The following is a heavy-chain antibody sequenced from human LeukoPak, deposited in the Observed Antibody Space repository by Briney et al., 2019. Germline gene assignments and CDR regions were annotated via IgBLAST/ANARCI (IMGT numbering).Heavy chain of an antibody. J-gene: IGHJ4*02. CDR2: INAGNGNT. V-gene: IGHV1-3*01. CDR1: GYTFTGYY. D-gene: IGHD5-24*01. CDR3: ARDRVRDGYNPGDN. Sequence: ASVKVSCKASGYTFTGYYMHWVRQAPGQGLEWMGWINAGNGNTKYSQKFQGRVTFIRDTSASTVYMELSSLRSEDTAVYYCARDRVRDGYNPGDNWGQGTLVTVSS.